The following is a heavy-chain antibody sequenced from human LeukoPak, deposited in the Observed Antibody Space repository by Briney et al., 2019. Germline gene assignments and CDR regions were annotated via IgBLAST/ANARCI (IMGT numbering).Heavy chain of an antibody. D-gene: IGHD5-18*01. V-gene: IGHV3-7*01. CDR3: ARDVDTAMALFDY. Sequence: GGSLRLSCAASGFIFDDFGMSWVRQAPGKGLEWVANIKQDGSEKYYVDSVKGRFTISRDNAKNSLYLQMNSLRAEDTAVYYCARDVDTAMALFDYWGQGTLVTVSS. CDR2: IKQDGSEK. J-gene: IGHJ4*02. CDR1: GFIFDDFG.